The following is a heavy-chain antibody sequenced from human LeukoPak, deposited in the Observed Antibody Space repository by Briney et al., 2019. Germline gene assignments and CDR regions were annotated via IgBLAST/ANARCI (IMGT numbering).Heavy chain of an antibody. CDR2: IYDSGST. V-gene: IGHV4-61*08. D-gene: IGHD3-3*01. CDR3: AREFSWSGFFDY. Sequence: SQTLSLTCTVSGGSISSGGYYWSWIRQPPGKGLEWIGHIYDSGSTNYNPSLKSRVTISVDTSKNQFSLKLSSVTAADTAVYYCAREFSWSGFFDYWGQGTLVTVSS. CDR1: GGSISSGGYY. J-gene: IGHJ4*02.